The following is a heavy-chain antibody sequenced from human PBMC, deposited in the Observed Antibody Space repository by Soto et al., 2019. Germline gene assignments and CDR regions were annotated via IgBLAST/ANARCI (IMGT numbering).Heavy chain of an antibody. D-gene: IGHD5-18*01. V-gene: IGHV3-30-3*01. CDR1: GFTFSSYA. J-gene: IGHJ4*02. CDR3: ARDTVEDSYGYY. Sequence: GGSLRLSCAASGFTFSSYAMHWVRQAPGKGLEWVAVISYDGSNKYYADSVKGRFTISRDNSKNTLYLQMSSLRAEDTAVYYCARDTVEDSYGYYWGQGTLVTVSS. CDR2: ISYDGSNK.